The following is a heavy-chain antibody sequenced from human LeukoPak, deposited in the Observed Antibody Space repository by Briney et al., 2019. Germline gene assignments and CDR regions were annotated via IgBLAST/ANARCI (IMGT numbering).Heavy chain of an antibody. J-gene: IGHJ5*02. V-gene: IGHV4-59*01. CDR3: ARRFYYDPPFDP. Sequence: SETLSLTCTVSGGSTSSYYWSWIRQPPGKGLESIGYIYYSGSTNYNPSLKSPVTISVDTSKNQFSLRLSSVTAADTAVYYCARRFYYDPPFDPWGQGTLVTVSS. CDR1: GGSTSSYY. CDR2: IYYSGST. D-gene: IGHD3-22*01.